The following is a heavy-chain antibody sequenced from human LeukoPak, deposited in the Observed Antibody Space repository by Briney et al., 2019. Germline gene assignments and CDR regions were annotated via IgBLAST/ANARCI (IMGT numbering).Heavy chain of an antibody. D-gene: IGHD2-21*01. J-gene: IGHJ4*02. CDR2: ISSSGSTI. CDR3: ARLPGGVVIDAGLY. Sequence: GGSLRLSCAASGFTFSSYDMNWVRQAPGKGLEWVSYISSSGSTIYYADSVKGRVTISSDNAKNSLYLQMNSLRAEDTAMYYCARLPGGVVIDAGLYWGQGTLVTVSS. CDR1: GFTFSSYD. V-gene: IGHV3-48*01.